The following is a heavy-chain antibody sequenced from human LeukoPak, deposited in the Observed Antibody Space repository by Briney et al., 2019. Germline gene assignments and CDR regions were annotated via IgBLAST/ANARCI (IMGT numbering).Heavy chain of an antibody. D-gene: IGHD3-9*01. CDR1: GYTLTELS. V-gene: IGHV1-24*01. CDR3: ATAARLVIISPFDY. CDR2: FDPEDGET. J-gene: IGHJ4*02. Sequence: ASVKVSCKVSGYTLTELSMRWVRQAPGKGLEWMGGFDPEDGETIYAQKFQGRVTMTEDTSTDTAYMELSSLRSEDTALYYCATAARLVIISPFDYWGQGTLVTVSS.